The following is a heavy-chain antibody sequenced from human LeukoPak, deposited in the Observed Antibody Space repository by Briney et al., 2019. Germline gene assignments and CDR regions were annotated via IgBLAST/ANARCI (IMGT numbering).Heavy chain of an antibody. V-gene: IGHV4-39*02. CDR1: GGSISSSFYY. D-gene: IGHD5-24*01. CDR2: IYYSGST. CDR3: AREVGYKLDY. Sequence: SETLSLTCTVSGGSISSSFYYWGWIRQPPGKGLEWIGSIYYSGSTHYNPSLNSRVTISVDTSKNQFSLKLSSVTAADTAVYYCAREVGYKLDYWGQGTLVTVSS. J-gene: IGHJ4*02.